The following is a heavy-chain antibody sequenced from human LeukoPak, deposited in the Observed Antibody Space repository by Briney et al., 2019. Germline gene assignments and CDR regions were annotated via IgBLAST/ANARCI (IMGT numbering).Heavy chain of an antibody. J-gene: IGHJ1*01. D-gene: IGHD1-26*01. V-gene: IGHV3-23*01. CDR3: AKEGNSGSYYAEYFQH. CDR2: ISGSGGST. Sequence: GGSLRLSCAASGFTFSSYAMSRVRQAPGKGLEWVSAISGSGGSTYYADSVKGRFTISRDNSKNTLYLQMNSLRAEDTAVYYCAKEGNSGSYYAEYFQHWGQGTLVTVSS. CDR1: GFTFSSYA.